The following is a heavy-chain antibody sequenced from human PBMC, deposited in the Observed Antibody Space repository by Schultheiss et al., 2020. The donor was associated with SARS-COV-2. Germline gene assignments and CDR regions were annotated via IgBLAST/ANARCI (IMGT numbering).Heavy chain of an antibody. CDR2: IWYDGSNK. CDR3: ARDGDYYDSSGYYSGLDY. D-gene: IGHD3-22*01. J-gene: IGHJ4*02. Sequence: GGSLRLSCAASGFTFSSYWMSWVRQAPGKGLEWVAVIWYDGSNKYYADSVKGRFTISRDNSKNTLYLQMNSLRAEDTAVYYCARDGDYYDSSGYYSGLDYWGQGTLVTVSS. V-gene: IGHV3-33*08. CDR1: GFTFSSYW.